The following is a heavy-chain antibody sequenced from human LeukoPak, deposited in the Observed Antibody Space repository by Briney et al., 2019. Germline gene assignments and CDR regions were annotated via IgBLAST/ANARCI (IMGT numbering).Heavy chain of an antibody. CDR3: ARQSSSPTPRGPFDY. CDR1: GGSISSSSYY. V-gene: IGHV4-39*01. Sequence: SETLSLTYTVSGGSISSSSYYWGWIRQPPGKELEWIGSIYYSGSTYYNPSLKSRVTISVDTSKNQFSLKLSSVTAADTAVYYCARQSSSPTPRGPFDYWGQGTLVTVSS. CDR2: IYYSGST. J-gene: IGHJ4*02. D-gene: IGHD6-6*01.